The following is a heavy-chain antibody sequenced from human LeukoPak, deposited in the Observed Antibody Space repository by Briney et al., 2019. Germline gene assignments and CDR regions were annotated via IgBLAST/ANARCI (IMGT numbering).Heavy chain of an antibody. CDR3: ARLHPYSTGWYIGADY. D-gene: IGHD6-19*01. V-gene: IGHV5-51*01. CDR1: GYIFTTYW. Sequence: GESLKISCKTSGYIFTTYWIGWVRQMPGRGLEWMALIYPGDSDTRYSPSFRGQVTISADKSITTAYLQWSSLKVSDTAIYYCARLHPYSTGWYIGADYWGQGTLVSVSS. CDR2: IYPGDSDT. J-gene: IGHJ4*02.